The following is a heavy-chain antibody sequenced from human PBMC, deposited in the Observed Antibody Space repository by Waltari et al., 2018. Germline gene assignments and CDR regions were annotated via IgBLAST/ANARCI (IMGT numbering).Heavy chain of an antibody. V-gene: IGHV7-4-1*02. CDR1: GYSFTNYA. J-gene: IGHJ5*02. D-gene: IGHD2-2*01. Sequence: QVQLVQSGSEWKKPGASVKVSCKAYGYSFTNYAINWVRQAPGQGLELMGGITTNTGNPTYTQGFTRWFVVSLETSVRTADLQINDLKAEDTAMYYCAREVVPAAKIVVNWFDPWGQGTQVTVSA. CDR3: AREVVPAAKIVVNWFDP. CDR2: ITTNTGNP.